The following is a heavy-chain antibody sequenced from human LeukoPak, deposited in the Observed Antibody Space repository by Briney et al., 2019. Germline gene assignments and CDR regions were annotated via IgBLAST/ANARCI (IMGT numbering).Heavy chain of an antibody. CDR3: ARVEAKYSGSYFDAFNI. V-gene: IGHV4-38-2*02. CDR2: IYHSGYT. D-gene: IGHD1-26*01. Sequence: SETLSLTCTVSGYSISSGYYWGWIRQPPGKGLEWIGSIYHSGYTYYNPSLKSRVTTSVDTSKNQFSLKLSSVTAADTAVYYCARVEAKYSGSYFDAFNIWGQGIMVIVSS. CDR1: GYSISSGYY. J-gene: IGHJ3*02.